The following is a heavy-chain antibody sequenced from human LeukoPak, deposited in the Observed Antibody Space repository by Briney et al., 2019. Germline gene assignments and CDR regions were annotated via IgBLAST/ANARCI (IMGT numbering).Heavy chain of an antibody. CDR2: IHSSGST. J-gene: IGHJ4*02. V-gene: IGHV4-4*07. CDR3: ARGSQNYYNPFDN. D-gene: IGHD3-10*01. CDR1: GGSISGSISGTY. Sequence: PSETLSLTCTVSGGSISGSISGTYWSWVRQPAGKGLEWIGRIHSSGSTKYNPSLKSRVTMSVDTSKNQLFLRLTSVTAADTALHYCARGSQNYYNPFDNWGQGTLVTVSS.